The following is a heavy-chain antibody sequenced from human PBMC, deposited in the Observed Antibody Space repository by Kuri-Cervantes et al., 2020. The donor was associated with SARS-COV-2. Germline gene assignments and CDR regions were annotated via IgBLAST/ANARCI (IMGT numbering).Heavy chain of an antibody. CDR2: IIPILGTA. D-gene: IGHD2-2*01. J-gene: IGHJ6*03. V-gene: IGHV1-69*04. CDR1: GGTFSSYA. Sequence: SVKVSCKASGGTFSSYAISWVRQAPGQGLEWMGRIIPILGTANYAQKLQGRVTMTTDTSTSTAYMELRSLRSDDTAVYYCARVGEDIVVVPAAIPYYYYYMDVWGKGTTVTVSS. CDR3: ARVGEDIVVVPAAIPYYYYYMDV.